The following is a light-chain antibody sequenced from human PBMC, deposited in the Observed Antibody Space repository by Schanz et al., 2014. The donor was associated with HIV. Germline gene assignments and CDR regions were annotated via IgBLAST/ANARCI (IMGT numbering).Light chain of an antibody. Sequence: EIVLTQSPGTLSLSPGERATLSCRASQSVSSSYLARYQQKPGQAPRLLIYGASSRATGIPDRFSGSGSGTDFTLTISRLESEDFAVYYCQQYGSSPRTFGGGTKVEIK. CDR1: QSVSSSY. V-gene: IGKV3-20*01. CDR2: GAS. CDR3: QQYGSSPRT. J-gene: IGKJ4*01.